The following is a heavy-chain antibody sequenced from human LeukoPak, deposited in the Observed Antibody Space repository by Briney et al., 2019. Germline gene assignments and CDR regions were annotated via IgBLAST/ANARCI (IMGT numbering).Heavy chain of an antibody. Sequence: GGSLRLSCAASGFTFDDYAMHWVRQAPGKGLEWVSGISWNSGSIGYADSVKGRFTISRDNAKNSLYLQMNSLRAEDTALYYCAKDSDIEMATFHYWGQGTLVTVSS. CDR3: AKDSDIEMATFHY. CDR2: ISWNSGSI. CDR1: GFTFDDYA. D-gene: IGHD5-24*01. V-gene: IGHV3-9*01. J-gene: IGHJ4*02.